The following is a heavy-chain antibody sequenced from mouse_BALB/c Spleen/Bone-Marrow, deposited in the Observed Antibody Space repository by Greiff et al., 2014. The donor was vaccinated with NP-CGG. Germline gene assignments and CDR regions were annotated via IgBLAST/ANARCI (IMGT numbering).Heavy chain of an antibody. J-gene: IGHJ4*01. CDR1: GFNIKDTY. Sequence: VQLQQPGAELVKPGASVKLSCTVSGFNIKDTYMHRVKQRPEQGLEWIGRIDPANGNTKYVPTFQGKATITADTSSNTAYLQLSSLTSEDTAVYYCASSGNYEGGAMDYWGQGISVTVSS. CDR3: ASSGNYEGGAMDY. CDR2: IDPANGNT. D-gene: IGHD2-1*01. V-gene: IGHV14-3*02.